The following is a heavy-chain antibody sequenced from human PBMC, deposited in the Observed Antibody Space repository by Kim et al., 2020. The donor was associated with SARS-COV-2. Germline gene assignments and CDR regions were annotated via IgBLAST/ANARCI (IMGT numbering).Heavy chain of an antibody. CDR1: GYSFTSYW. CDR3: ARRDSSGYYSFPERHNWFDP. CDR2: IYPGDSDT. J-gene: IGHJ5*02. D-gene: IGHD3-22*01. Sequence: GESLKISCKGSGYSFTSYWIGWVRQMPGKGLEWMGIIYPGDSDTRYSPSFQGQVTISADKSISTAYLQWSSLKASDTAMYYCARRDSSGYYSFPERHNWFDPWGQGTLVTVSS. V-gene: IGHV5-51*01.